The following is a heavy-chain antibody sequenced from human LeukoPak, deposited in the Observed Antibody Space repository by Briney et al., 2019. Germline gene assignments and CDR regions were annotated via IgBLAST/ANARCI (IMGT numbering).Heavy chain of an antibody. D-gene: IGHD1-14*01. Sequence: SETLSLTCTVSGDSISSGGHYWTWIRQHPGKGLEWIGFIHNSEITYYSPSLKSRVTMSLDTSKNQFSLRLTSVTAADTAVYYCARYGTTDFRHYYFDYWGRGTLLTVSS. CDR3: ARYGTTDFRHYYFDY. CDR1: GDSISSGGHY. CDR2: IHNSEIT. V-gene: IGHV4-31*03. J-gene: IGHJ4*02.